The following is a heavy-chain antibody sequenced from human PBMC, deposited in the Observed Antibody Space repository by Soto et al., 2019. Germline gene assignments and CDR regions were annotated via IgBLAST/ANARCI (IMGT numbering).Heavy chain of an antibody. D-gene: IGHD2-15*01. J-gene: IGHJ5*02. Sequence: PSQTLSLTCAISGDSVSSNSAAWNWIRQSPSRGLEWLGRTYYRSKWYNDYAVSVKSRITINPDTSKNQFSLQLNSVTPEDTAVYYCARGYCSGGSCYSSLKNWFDLWGQGTLVTVSS. CDR1: GDSVSSNSAA. V-gene: IGHV6-1*01. CDR2: TYYRSKWYN. CDR3: ARGYCSGGSCYSSLKNWFDL.